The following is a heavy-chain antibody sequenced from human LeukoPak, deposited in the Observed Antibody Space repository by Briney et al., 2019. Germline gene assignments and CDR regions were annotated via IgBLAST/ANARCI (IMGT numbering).Heavy chain of an antibody. CDR3: AKMGGRVWYKVPET. Sequence: GGSLRLSCTASVFNFSVAWVRQAPGMGLEWVSSISGSGQTTYYADFVRGRFTISRDSSKNTVYLQMSGLRVEDTALYYCAKMGGRVWYKVPETWGQGTLVAVSS. CDR1: VFNFSV. V-gene: IGHV3-23*01. D-gene: IGHD6-19*01. CDR2: ISGSGQTT. J-gene: IGHJ5*02.